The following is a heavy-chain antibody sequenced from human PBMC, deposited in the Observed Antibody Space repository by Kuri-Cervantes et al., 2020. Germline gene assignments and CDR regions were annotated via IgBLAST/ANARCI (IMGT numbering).Heavy chain of an antibody. V-gene: IGHV3-30*18. CDR3: AKDRRSENYYYYGMDV. J-gene: IGHJ6*02. CDR1: GFTFSSYG. Sequence: GESLKISCAASGFTFSSYGMHWVRQAPGKGLEWVAVISYDGSNKYYADSVKGRFTIFRDNSKNTLYLQMNSLRAEDTAVYYCAKDRRSENYYYYGMDVWGQGTTVTVSS. CDR2: ISYDGSNK. D-gene: IGHD5-24*01.